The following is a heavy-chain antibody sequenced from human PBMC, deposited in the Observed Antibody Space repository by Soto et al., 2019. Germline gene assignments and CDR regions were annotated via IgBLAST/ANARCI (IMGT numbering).Heavy chain of an antibody. CDR2: ISYDGSNK. V-gene: IGHV3-30-3*01. D-gene: IGHD3-10*01. CDR1: GFTFSSYA. Sequence: QVQLVESGGGVVQPGRSLRLSCAASGFTFSSYAMHWVRQAPGKGLEWVAVISYDGSNKYYADSAKGRFTISRDNSKNTLYLQMNSLRAEDTAVYYCARDPFGYYYGMDVWGQGTTVTVSS. J-gene: IGHJ6*02. CDR3: ARDPFGYYYGMDV.